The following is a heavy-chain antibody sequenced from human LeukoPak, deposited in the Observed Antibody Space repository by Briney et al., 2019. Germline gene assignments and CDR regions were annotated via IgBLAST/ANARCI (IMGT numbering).Heavy chain of an antibody. CDR1: GGSISSGGYY. D-gene: IGHD4-17*01. V-gene: IGHV4-31*03. J-gene: IGHJ6*02. CDR3: ASHRTVIPYYYYGMDV. CDR2: IYYSGST. Sequence: SETLSLTCTVSGGSISSGGYYWSWIRQHPGKGLEWIGYIYYSGSTYYNPSLKSRVTISVDTSKNQFSLKLSSVTAADTAVYYCASHRTVIPYYYYGMDVWGQGTTVTVSS.